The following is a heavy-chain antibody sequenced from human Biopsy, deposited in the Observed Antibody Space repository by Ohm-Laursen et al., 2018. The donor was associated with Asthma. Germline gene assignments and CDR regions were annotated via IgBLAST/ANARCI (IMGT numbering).Heavy chain of an antibody. V-gene: IGHV4-30-4*01. CDR1: GGYIDSHDWS. J-gene: IGHJ6*01. Sequence: TLSLTCPVSGGYIDSHDWSWCWIRQSPGKGLQWLRYAHFSGSTHYNPSLDRRIRMSVDTSKSQVSLSLTSVSAPDTAVYFCARVRRCGDIFFGMDVWGQGTTVTVSS. D-gene: IGHD4-17*01. CDR2: AHFSGST. CDR3: ARVRRCGDIFFGMDV.